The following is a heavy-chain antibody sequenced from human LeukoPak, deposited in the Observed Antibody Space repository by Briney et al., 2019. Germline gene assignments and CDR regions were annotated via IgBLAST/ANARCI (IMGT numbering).Heavy chain of an antibody. CDR3: ATRGYSSSWYVY. D-gene: IGHD6-13*01. Sequence: ASVKVSCKVSGYTLTELSMHWVRQAPGKGLEWMGGFDPEDGETIYAQKFQGRVTMTEDTSTDTAYMELSSLRSEDTAVYYCATRGYSSSWYVYWGQGTLVAVSS. V-gene: IGHV1-24*01. CDR2: FDPEDGET. CDR1: GYTLTELS. J-gene: IGHJ4*02.